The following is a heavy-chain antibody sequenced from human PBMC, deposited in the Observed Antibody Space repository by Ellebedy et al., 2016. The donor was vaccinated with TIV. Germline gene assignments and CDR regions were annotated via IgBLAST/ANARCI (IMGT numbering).Heavy chain of an antibody. D-gene: IGHD5-12*01. V-gene: IGHV3-23*01. CDR3: TKGAWLDD. CDR2: IFGSGATT. Sequence: GESLKISXAASGFIFSQHGMSWVRQAPGQGLEWVSGIFGSGATTYYADSVKGRFTISRDDSKNTLYLQMNSLRVEDTAIYYCTKGAWLDDWGPGTLVTVSS. CDR1: GFIFSQHG. J-gene: IGHJ4*02.